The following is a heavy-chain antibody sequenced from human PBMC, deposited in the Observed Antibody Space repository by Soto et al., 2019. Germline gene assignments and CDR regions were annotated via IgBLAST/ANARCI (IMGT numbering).Heavy chain of an antibody. D-gene: IGHD6-19*01. J-gene: IGHJ1*01. V-gene: IGHV3-21*04. CDR2: IRGFSPYT. Sequence: EVQLVESGGGLVKPGGSLRLSCVASGFTFRSYTMNWVRQAPGKGLEWVSAIRGFSPYTFYADSLKGRFTISRDNAKNSLYLQMTGLRAEDTAVYYCAREDSGWYGEFFQHWGQGTLVAVSS. CDR1: GFTFRSYT. CDR3: AREDSGWYGEFFQH.